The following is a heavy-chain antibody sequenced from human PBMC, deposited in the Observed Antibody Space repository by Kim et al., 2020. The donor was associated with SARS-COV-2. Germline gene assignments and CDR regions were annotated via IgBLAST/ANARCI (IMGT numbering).Heavy chain of an antibody. CDR3: ARGMGDL. CDR2: CSGTT. V-gene: IGHV4-59*09. J-gene: IGHJ2*01. Sequence: CSGTTNSHPSLKRRVTISVDPSKHQFSLKLSSVTAADTAVYYCARGMGDLWGRGTLVTVSS.